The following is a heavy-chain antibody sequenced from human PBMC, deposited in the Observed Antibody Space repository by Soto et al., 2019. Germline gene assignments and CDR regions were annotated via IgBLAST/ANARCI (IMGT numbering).Heavy chain of an antibody. CDR2: ISYSGST. J-gene: IGHJ4*02. V-gene: IGHV4-61*01. D-gene: IGHD1-26*01. Sequence: QVQLQESGPGLVKPSETLSLTCTVSGASVSSGNYYWSWIRQPPGKGLECIGYISYSGSTNYNPSLKSRVTISIDTSKNQFSLKLSSVTAADTAVYYCARGSGSYYAYLGQGTLVTVSS. CDR3: ARGSGSYYAY. CDR1: GASVSSGNYY.